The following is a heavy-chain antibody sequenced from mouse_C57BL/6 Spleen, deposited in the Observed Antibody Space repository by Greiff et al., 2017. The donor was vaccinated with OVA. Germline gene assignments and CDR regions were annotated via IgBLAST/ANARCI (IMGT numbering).Heavy chain of an antibody. CDR3: ARSGDYAGRDY. V-gene: IGHV1-54*01. CDR1: GYAFTNYL. CDR2: INPGSGGT. J-gene: IGHJ2*01. Sequence: VQLQQSGAELVRPGTSVKVSCKASGYAFTNYLIEWVKQRPGQGLEWIGVINPGSGGTNYNEKFKGKATLTADKSSSTAYMQLSSLTSEDSAVYFCARSGDYAGRDYWGQGTTLTVSS. D-gene: IGHD2-4*01.